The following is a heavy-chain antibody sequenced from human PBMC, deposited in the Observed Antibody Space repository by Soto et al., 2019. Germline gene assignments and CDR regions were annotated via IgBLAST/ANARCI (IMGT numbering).Heavy chain of an antibody. Sequence: WWSLRLSCLASVFTCSDFAMTWFRHVPGRGLEWVASLDGAGGSTYYAESVRGRFSISRDNSQSTLFLQMKRLTVDDTAIYYCAAPRDEYGSGVSWFTYGMDIWGQGTTVTVSS. CDR1: VFTCSDFA. CDR2: LDGAGGST. V-gene: IGHV3-23*01. CDR3: AAPRDEYGSGVSWFTYGMDI. D-gene: IGHD3-10*01. J-gene: IGHJ6*02.